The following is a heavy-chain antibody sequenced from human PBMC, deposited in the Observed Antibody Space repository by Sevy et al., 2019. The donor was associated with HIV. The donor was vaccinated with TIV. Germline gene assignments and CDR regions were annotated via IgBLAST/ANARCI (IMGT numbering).Heavy chain of an antibody. CDR2: IYSGGTT. D-gene: IGHD6-13*01. V-gene: IGHV3-53*01. CDR3: ARDPPGIAATGGG. CDR1: GFTVSNNY. J-gene: IGHJ4*02. Sequence: GGSLRLSCAASGFTVSNNYMNWVRQAPGKGLEWVSLIYSGGTTHYADSVKGRFTITRDHSKNTLYLQMNSLGAEDTAIYYCARDPPGIAATGGGWGQGTLVTVSS.